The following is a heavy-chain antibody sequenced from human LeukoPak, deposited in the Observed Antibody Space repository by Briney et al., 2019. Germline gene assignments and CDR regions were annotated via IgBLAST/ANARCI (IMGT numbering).Heavy chain of an antibody. Sequence: GGSLRLSCAASGFTFSSSGMHWVRQAPGKGLEWVALIWYDGSKKYYADSVKGRFTISRDDSKNTLWLQMNSLRAEDTAVYYCARDKGYYDSGTSHFDYWGQGTLVTVSS. V-gene: IGHV3-33*01. D-gene: IGHD3-10*01. CDR3: ARDKGYYDSGTSHFDY. CDR2: IWYDGSKK. J-gene: IGHJ4*02. CDR1: GFTFSSSG.